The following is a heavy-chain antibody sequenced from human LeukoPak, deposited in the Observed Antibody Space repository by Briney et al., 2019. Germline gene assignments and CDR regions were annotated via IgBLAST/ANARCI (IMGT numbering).Heavy chain of an antibody. Sequence: SGGSLTLSCAVSGFTFSTYSMNWVRQAPGKGLEWVSYISSSSSTIYYANSMTDRFTISRENAKNSLYLQMNSLGAEDTAGYYCARDQYIAAAGTGYFDYWGQGTLVTVSS. CDR3: ARDQYIAAAGTGYFDY. J-gene: IGHJ4*02. CDR1: GFTFSTYS. V-gene: IGHV3-48*01. CDR2: ISSSSSTI. D-gene: IGHD6-13*01.